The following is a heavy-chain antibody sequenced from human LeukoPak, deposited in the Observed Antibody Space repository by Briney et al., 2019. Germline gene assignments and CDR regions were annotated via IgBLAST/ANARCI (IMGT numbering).Heavy chain of an antibody. V-gene: IGHV5-51*01. D-gene: IGHD5-12*01. Sequence: GESLKISFKGSGYSFTTYWIGWVREMRGKGLEWMGIIYPGDSDTRYSPSFEGQVTISADKSISTAYLQWSSLKASDTAMYYCARSLFSGYDLQHHWGQGTLVTVSS. CDR3: ARSLFSGYDLQHH. CDR1: GYSFTTYW. J-gene: IGHJ4*02. CDR2: IYPGDSDT.